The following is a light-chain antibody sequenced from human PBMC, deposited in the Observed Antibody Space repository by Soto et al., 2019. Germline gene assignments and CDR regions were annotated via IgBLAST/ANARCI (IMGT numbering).Light chain of an antibody. Sequence: EIVLTQSPGTVSLSPGERATLSCRASQSVSSSFLAWYQQKPGQAPRLLIYGASSRATGIPARFSGSGSATYFTLTISRLEPEESAAYYCQKYDKSPLTFGGGTKVEIK. CDR2: GAS. V-gene: IGKV3-20*01. CDR1: QSVSSSF. CDR3: QKYDKSPLT. J-gene: IGKJ4*01.